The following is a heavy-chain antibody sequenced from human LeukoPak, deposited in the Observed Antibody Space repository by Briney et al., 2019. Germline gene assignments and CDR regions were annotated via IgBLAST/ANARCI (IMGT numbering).Heavy chain of an antibody. CDR1: GYTFTGYY. Sequence: ASVKVSCKASGYTFTGYYMHWVRQAPGQGLEWMGWINPNSGGTNYAQKFQGRVTMTRDTSISTAYMELSRLRSDDTAVYYCATSRDGYNFHYLDYWGQGTLVTVSS. J-gene: IGHJ4*02. D-gene: IGHD5-24*01. CDR2: INPNSGGT. CDR3: ATSRDGYNFHYLDY. V-gene: IGHV1-2*02.